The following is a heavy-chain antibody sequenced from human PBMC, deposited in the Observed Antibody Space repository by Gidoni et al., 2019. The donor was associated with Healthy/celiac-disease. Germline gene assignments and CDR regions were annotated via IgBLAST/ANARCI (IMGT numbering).Heavy chain of an antibody. CDR1: GLTFSTSR. D-gene: IGHD2-21*02. CDR3: ARAKLVPRLVGGDYTPDY. V-gene: IGHV3-21*01. J-gene: IGHJ4*02. Sequence: EVQLVESGGGLVKPGGSLSLSCAASGLTFSTSRLNWVRQAPGKGLEGVSSSSSSSSYIYYADSVKGRFTISRDNAKNSLYLQMNSLRAEDTAVYYCARAKLVPRLVGGDYTPDYWGQGTLVTVSS. CDR2: SSSSSSYI.